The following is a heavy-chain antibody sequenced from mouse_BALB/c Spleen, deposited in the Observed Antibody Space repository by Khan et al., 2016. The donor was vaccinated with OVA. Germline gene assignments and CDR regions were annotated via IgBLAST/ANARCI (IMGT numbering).Heavy chain of an antibody. J-gene: IGHJ3*01. V-gene: IGHV1S135*01. CDR1: GYSFTTYY. CDR2: IDPFNGVT. D-gene: IGHD2-2*01. Sequence: EVQLQQSGPELMRPGASVKISCKASGYSFTTYYIHWVKQSHGKSLEWIGYIDPFNGVTSYNQKFKGKATLTVAKSSSTAYMHLSSLTSEDSAVYYCARHGYVAWFAYWGQGTLVTVSA. CDR3: ARHGYVAWFAY.